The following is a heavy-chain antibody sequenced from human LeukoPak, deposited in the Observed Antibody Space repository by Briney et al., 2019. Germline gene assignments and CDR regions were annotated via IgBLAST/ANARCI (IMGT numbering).Heavy chain of an antibody. V-gene: IGHV3-33*01. CDR2: IWYDGSRY. CDR3: AREKDDAFDI. Sequence: PGGSLRLSCAASGFSFSSYAVHWVRHAPGKGLEWVAVIWYDGSRYYYADSVKGRFTISRDNSKNTLYLQMNSLRAEDTAVYHCAREKDDAFDIWGQGTMVTVSS. CDR1: GFSFSSYA. J-gene: IGHJ3*02.